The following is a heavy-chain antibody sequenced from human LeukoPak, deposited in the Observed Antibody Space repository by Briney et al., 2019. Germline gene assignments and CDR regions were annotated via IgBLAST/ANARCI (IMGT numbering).Heavy chain of an antibody. J-gene: IGHJ4*02. CDR1: GFTFSSYA. CDR2: VSGSGGST. CDR3: AKEITMIVVVTPDY. V-gene: IGHV3-23*01. D-gene: IGHD3-22*01. Sequence: GGSLRLSCAASGFTFSSYAMSWVRQAPGKGLEWVSAVSGSGGSTYYADSVKGRFTISRDNSKNTLYLQMNSLRAEDTAVYYCAKEITMIVVVTPDYWGQGTLVTVSS.